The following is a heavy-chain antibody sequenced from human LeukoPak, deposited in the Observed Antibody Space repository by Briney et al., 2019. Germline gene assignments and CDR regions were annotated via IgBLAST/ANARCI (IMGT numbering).Heavy chain of an antibody. D-gene: IGHD2-15*01. CDR3: ARGEVVVAAMGAWFDP. J-gene: IGHJ5*02. CDR1: GGSFRGYY. CDR2: INHSVST. V-gene: IGHV4-34*01. Sequence: SETLSLTCAVYGGSFRGYYSSWIRQTPGKGLEWIGEINHSVSTNYNPSLKSRVTISVDSSKNQFSLKLSSVTAADTAVYYCARGEVVVAAMGAWFDPWGEGTLVTVSS.